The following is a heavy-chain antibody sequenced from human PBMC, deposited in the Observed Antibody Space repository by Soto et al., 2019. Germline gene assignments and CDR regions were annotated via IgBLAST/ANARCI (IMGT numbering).Heavy chain of an antibody. Sequence: QITLKESGPTLVKPTQTLTLTCTFSGFSLSTSGVGVGWIRQPPGKALEWLALIYWDDDKRYSPSLKSRLTITKDTSKNQVVLTMTNMDPVDTATYYCAHTEWDSSGYPESLYYFDYWGQGTLVTVSS. CDR3: AHTEWDSSGYPESLYYFDY. J-gene: IGHJ4*02. CDR2: IYWDDDK. D-gene: IGHD3-22*01. CDR1: GFSLSTSGVG. V-gene: IGHV2-5*02.